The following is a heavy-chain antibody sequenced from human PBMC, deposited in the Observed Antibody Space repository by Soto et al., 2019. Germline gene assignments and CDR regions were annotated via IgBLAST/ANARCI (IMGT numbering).Heavy chain of an antibody. V-gene: IGHV1-69*13. Sequence: ASVKVSCKASGGTFSSYAISWVRQAPGQGLEWMGGIIPIFGTANYAQKFQGRVTITADESTSTAYMELSSLRSEDTAVYYCARVLVPLIAVRGPQDPLSYGMYFWGQGTTVTVSS. CDR3: ARVLVPLIAVRGPQDPLSYGMYF. CDR1: GGTFSSYA. CDR2: IIPIFGTA. J-gene: IGHJ6*02. D-gene: IGHD6-6*01.